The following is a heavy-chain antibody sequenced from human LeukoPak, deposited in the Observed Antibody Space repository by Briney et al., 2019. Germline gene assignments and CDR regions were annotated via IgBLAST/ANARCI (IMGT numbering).Heavy chain of an antibody. Sequence: ASVKVSCKASGGTFSSYAISWVRQAPGQGLEWMGGIIPIFGTANYAQKFQGRVTITADESTSTAYMELSSLRSEDTAVYYCARDGGGGGCNSFRYFDYWGQGTLVTVSS. CDR2: IIPIFGTA. CDR3: ARDGGGGGCNSFRYFDY. CDR1: GGTFSSYA. D-gene: IGHD2-21*02. V-gene: IGHV1-69*13. J-gene: IGHJ4*02.